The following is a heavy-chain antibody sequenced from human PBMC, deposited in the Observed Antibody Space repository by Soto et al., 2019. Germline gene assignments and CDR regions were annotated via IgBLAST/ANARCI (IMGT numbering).Heavy chain of an antibody. V-gene: IGHV4-30-4*01. D-gene: IGHD2-15*01. CDR1: GGSISSGDYY. CDR3: ARALEGYCSGGSCYREWFDP. CDR2: IYYSGST. Sequence: QVQLQESGPGLVKPSQTLSLTCTVSGGSISSGDYYWSWIRQPPGKGLGWIGYIYYSGSTYYNPSLKSRVTISVDTSKNQFSLKLSSVTAADTAVYYCARALEGYCSGGSCYREWFDPWGQGTLVTVSS. J-gene: IGHJ5*02.